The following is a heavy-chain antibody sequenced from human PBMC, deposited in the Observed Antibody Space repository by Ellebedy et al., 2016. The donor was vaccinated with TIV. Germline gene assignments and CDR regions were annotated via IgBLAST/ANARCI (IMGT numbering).Heavy chain of an antibody. D-gene: IGHD4-17*01. CDR1: GFTFSCYS. Sequence: GGSLRLXXAASGFTFSCYSMNWVRQAPGKGLEWVSSISSSSSYIYYADSVKGRFTISRDNAKNSLYLQMNSLRDDDTALYYCARDSNGDYNYWGQGTLVTVSS. J-gene: IGHJ4*02. CDR2: ISSSSSYI. V-gene: IGHV3-21*01. CDR3: ARDSNGDYNY.